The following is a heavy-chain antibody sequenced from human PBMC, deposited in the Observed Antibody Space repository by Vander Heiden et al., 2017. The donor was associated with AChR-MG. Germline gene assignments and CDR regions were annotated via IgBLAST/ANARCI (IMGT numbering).Heavy chain of an antibody. CDR3: AKEAARSVLAEYFQH. D-gene: IGHD6-6*01. Sequence: EVQLLESGGGLVQPGGSLRLSCAASGFTFSGYAMGWVRQAQGKGLWWVSAISGSGGSTYYADSVKGRFTISRDNSKNTLYLQMNSLRAEDTAVYYCAKEAARSVLAEYFQHWGQGTLVTVSS. CDR1: GFTFSGYA. V-gene: IGHV3-23*01. J-gene: IGHJ1*01. CDR2: ISGSGGST.